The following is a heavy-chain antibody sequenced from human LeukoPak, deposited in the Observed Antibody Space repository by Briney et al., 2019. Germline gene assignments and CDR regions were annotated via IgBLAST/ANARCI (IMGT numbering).Heavy chain of an antibody. CDR3: ARRSYDPNTYYYSYGMDV. J-gene: IGHJ6*02. Sequence: SETLSLTCTVTGGSISGYYWSWIRQPPGKGLEWIGYIYYSGSTNYNPSLKSRVTISVDTSKNQFSLKLTSVTAADTAVYYCARRSYDPNTYYYSYGMDVWGQGTTVTVSS. V-gene: IGHV4-59*01. CDR2: IYYSGST. CDR1: GGSISGYY. D-gene: IGHD5-12*01.